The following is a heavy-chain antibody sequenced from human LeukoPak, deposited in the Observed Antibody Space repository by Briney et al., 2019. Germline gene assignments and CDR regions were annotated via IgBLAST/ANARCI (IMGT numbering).Heavy chain of an antibody. CDR3: ARVQRLGELSLGGDAFAI. Sequence: GGSLRLSCAASGFSFSAYSMNWVRQAPGKGLEWVSSISSSSTYIYYADSLKGRFTISRDNTKNSLYLQMNSLRAEDTAVYYCARVQRLGELSLGGDAFAIWGQGTMVTVSS. CDR2: ISSSSTYI. D-gene: IGHD3-16*02. V-gene: IGHV3-21*01. J-gene: IGHJ3*02. CDR1: GFSFSAYS.